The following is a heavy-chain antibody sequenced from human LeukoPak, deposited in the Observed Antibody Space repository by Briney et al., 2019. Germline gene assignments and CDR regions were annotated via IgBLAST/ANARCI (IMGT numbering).Heavy chain of an antibody. Sequence: GGSLRLSCAASGFTFSTYAMHWVRQAPGKGLEYVSAIGINGGSTYYANSVKGRSTISRDNSKSTMYLQMGSLRAEDMAVYYCAREVAIVGATYFDYWGQGTLVTVSS. CDR2: IGINGGST. V-gene: IGHV3-64*01. J-gene: IGHJ4*02. D-gene: IGHD1-26*01. CDR3: AREVAIVGATYFDY. CDR1: GFTFSTYA.